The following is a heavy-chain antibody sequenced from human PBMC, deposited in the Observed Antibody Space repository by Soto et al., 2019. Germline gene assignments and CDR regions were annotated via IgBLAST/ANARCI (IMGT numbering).Heavy chain of an antibody. D-gene: IGHD2-2*01. Sequence: EVQLVEAGGGLVQPGGSLRLSCEASGFTFSSYWMEWVRQGPGKGLVWVSRMRSDGGTNYVDSVKGRFTLSRGNSKNTLYLQMNSLRAEEPAVYYCAREKKTEVTPAPAFMHVWGKGTTVTVSS. CDR1: GFTFSSYW. V-gene: IGHV3-74*01. J-gene: IGHJ6*03. CDR2: MRSDGGT. CDR3: AREKKTEVTPAPAFMHV.